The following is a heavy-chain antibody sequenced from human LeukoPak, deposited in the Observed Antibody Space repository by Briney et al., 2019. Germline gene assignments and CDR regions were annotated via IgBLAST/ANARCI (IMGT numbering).Heavy chain of an antibody. CDR2: IIPIFGTA. CDR1: GGTFSSYA. D-gene: IGHD6-19*01. CDR3: ARVGSGWYLDDYFDY. J-gene: IGHJ4*02. V-gene: IGHV1-69*05. Sequence: SVKVSCKASGGTFSSYAISWVRQAPGQGLEWMGGIIPIFGTANYAQKFQGRVTITTDESTSTAYMGLSSLRSEDTAVYYCARVGSGWYLDDYFDYWGQGTLVTVSS.